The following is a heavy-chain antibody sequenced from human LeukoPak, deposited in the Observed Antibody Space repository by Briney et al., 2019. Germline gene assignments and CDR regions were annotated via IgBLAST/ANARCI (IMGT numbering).Heavy chain of an antibody. CDR1: GYSISSGYY. CDR2: INHSGST. V-gene: IGHV4-38-2*02. CDR3: ARARQDVVRGVFHPYYYYYYMDV. D-gene: IGHD3-10*01. Sequence: PSETLSLTCTVSGYSISSGYYWGWIRQPPGKGLEWIGEINHSGSTNYNPSLKSRVTISVDTSKNQFSLKLSSVTAADTAVYYCARARQDVVRGVFHPYYYYYYMDVWGKGTTVTVSS. J-gene: IGHJ6*03.